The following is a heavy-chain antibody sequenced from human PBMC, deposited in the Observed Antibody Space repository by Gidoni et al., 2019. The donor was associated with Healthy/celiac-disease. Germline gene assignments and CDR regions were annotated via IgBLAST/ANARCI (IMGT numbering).Heavy chain of an antibody. CDR1: GFTFDDYA. CDR3: AKDITNYNYYYYMDV. Sequence: EVQLVESGGGLVPPGRFLRLSCAASGFTFDDYAMHGVRQAPGKGLGWVSGISWNSGSIGYADSVKGRFTISRDNAKNSLYLQMNSLRAEDTALYYCAKDITNYNYYYYMDVWGKGTTVTVSS. J-gene: IGHJ6*03. CDR2: ISWNSGSI. V-gene: IGHV3-9*01. D-gene: IGHD1-7*01.